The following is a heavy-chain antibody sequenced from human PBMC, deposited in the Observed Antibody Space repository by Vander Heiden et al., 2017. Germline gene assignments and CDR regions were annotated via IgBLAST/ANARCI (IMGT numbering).Heavy chain of an antibody. V-gene: IGHV4-39*01. Sequence: QLQLQESGPGLVKPSETLSLTCTVSGGSISSSAYYWGWIRQPPGKGLEWIGSIYYSGSTYYNPSLKSRVTISVDTSKNQFSLRMISVTAADTAVYYFARRYSVLWPDYWGQGTMVTVYS. CDR1: GGSISSSAYY. J-gene: IGHJ4*02. CDR3: ARRYSVLWPDY. D-gene: IGHD2-15*01. CDR2: IYYSGST.